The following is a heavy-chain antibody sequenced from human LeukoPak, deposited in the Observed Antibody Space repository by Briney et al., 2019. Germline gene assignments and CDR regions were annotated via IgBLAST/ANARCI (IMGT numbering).Heavy chain of an antibody. CDR3: ARVRDTAMVDY. J-gene: IGHJ4*02. CDR1: GGSISSYY. CDR2: IYYSGST. D-gene: IGHD5-18*01. Sequence: SETLSLTCTVSGGSISSYYWSWIRQPPGKGLEWIGYIYYSGSTNYNPSLKSRVTISVDTSKNQFSLKLSFVTAADTAVYYCARVRDTAMVDYWGQGTLVTVSS. V-gene: IGHV4-59*01.